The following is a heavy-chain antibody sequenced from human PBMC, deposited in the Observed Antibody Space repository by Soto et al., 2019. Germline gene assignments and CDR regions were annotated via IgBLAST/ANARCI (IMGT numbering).Heavy chain of an antibody. Sequence: SETLSLTCTVSGGSISSNSYYWGWIRQPPGKGLEWIGRIYYSGSTYYNPSLKSRVTISVDTSKNQFSLKPNSVTAADTAVYYCARDLWGYCGTDCYPLDVWGQGTTVTVSS. CDR1: GGSISSNSYY. D-gene: IGHD2-21*02. J-gene: IGHJ6*02. V-gene: IGHV4-39*07. CDR3: ARDLWGYCGTDCYPLDV. CDR2: IYYSGST.